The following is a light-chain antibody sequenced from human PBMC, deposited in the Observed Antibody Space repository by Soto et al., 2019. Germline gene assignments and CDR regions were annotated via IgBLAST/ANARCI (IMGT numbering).Light chain of an antibody. V-gene: IGLV2-14*01. CDR2: EVS. CDR1: SSDVGGYDS. Sequence: QSALTQPASVSGSPGQSITISCTGTSSDVGGYDSVSWYQQHPGKAPKLIIYEVSNRPSGVSHRFSGSKSGNTASLTISGLQAEDEADYYCSSYTGSSTLVFGGGTKLTVL. J-gene: IGLJ2*01. CDR3: SSYTGSSTLV.